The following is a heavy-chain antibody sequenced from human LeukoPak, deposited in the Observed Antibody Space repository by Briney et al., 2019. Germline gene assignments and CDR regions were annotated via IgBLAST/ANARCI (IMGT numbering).Heavy chain of an antibody. V-gene: IGHV3-11*01. CDR1: GFTFSDYY. CDR2: ISSSGSTI. CDR3: AKDRAAAGVDYYFDY. J-gene: IGHJ4*02. D-gene: IGHD6-13*01. Sequence: GGSLRLSCAASGFTFSDYYMSWIRQAPGKGLEWVSYISSSGSTIYYADSVKGRFTISRDNAKNSLYLQMNSLRAEDTAVYYCAKDRAAAGVDYYFDYWGQGTLVTVSS.